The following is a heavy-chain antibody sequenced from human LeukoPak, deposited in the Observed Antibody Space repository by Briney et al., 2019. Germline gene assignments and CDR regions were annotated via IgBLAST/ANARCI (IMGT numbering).Heavy chain of an antibody. D-gene: IGHD3-3*01. J-gene: IGHJ3*02. CDR2: IYYSGST. V-gene: IGHV4-59*01. Sequence: SETLSLTCTVSGGSISSYYWSWIRQPPGKGLEWIGYIYYSGSTNYNPSLKSRVTISVDTSKNQFSLKLSSVTAADTAVYYCARAVPTNYVFWSGYYPDAFDIWGQGTMVTVSS. CDR1: GGSISSYY. CDR3: ARAVPTNYVFWSGYYPDAFDI.